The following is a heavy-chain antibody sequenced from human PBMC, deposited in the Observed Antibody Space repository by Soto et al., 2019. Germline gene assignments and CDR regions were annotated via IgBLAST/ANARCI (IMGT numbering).Heavy chain of an antibody. D-gene: IGHD5-12*01. J-gene: IGHJ4*02. V-gene: IGHV3-30-3*01. CDR1: GFTFSSYA. Sequence: QVQLVESGGGVVQPGRSLRLSCAASGFTFSSYAMHWVRQAPGKGLEWVAVISYDGSKKYYADSVKGRFTISRDNYKNTLYLQTNSLRAEDTAVYYCARGSGYESDRVDYWGQGTLVTVSS. CDR3: ARGSGYESDRVDY. CDR2: ISYDGSKK.